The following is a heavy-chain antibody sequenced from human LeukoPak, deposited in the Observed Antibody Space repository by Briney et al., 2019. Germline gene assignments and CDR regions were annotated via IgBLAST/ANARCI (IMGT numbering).Heavy chain of an antibody. J-gene: IGHJ4*02. D-gene: IGHD3-22*01. Sequence: SVKVSCKASGYTFTGYYMHWVRQAPGQGLEWMGGIIPIFGTANYAQKFQGRVTITADESTSTAYMELSSLRSEDTAVYYCARDSRRITMIGPYDYWGQGTLVTVSS. CDR3: ARDSRRITMIGPYDY. V-gene: IGHV1-69*13. CDR2: IIPIFGTA. CDR1: GYTFTGYY.